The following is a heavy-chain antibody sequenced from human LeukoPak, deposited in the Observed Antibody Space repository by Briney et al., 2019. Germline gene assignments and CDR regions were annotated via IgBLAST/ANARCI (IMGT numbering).Heavy chain of an antibody. CDR2: INPNSGGT. Sequence: ASVKVSCKASGYTFTGYYMHWVRQAPGQGLEWMGWINPNSGGTNYAQKFQGRVTMTRDTSISTAYMELSRLRSDDTAMYYCARHQGIIVAEAFDIWGQGTMVTVSS. D-gene: IGHD5-12*01. CDR1: GYTFTGYY. J-gene: IGHJ3*02. CDR3: ARHQGIIVAEAFDI. V-gene: IGHV1-2*02.